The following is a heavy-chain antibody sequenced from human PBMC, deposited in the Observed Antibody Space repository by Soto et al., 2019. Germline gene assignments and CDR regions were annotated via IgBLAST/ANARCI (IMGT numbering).Heavy chain of an antibody. Sequence: SETLSLTCTVSGGSISSYYWSWIRQPPGKGLEWIGYIYYSGSTNYNPSLKSRVTISVDTSKNQFSLKLSSVTAADTAVYYCARHPSYYDILTGYDYYYYMDVWGKGTTVTVSS. CDR3: ARHPSYYDILTGYDYYYYMDV. J-gene: IGHJ6*03. D-gene: IGHD3-9*01. CDR1: GGSISSYY. V-gene: IGHV4-59*08. CDR2: IYYSGST.